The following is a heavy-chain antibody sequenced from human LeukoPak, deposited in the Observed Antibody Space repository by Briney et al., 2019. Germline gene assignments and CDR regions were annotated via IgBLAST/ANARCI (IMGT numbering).Heavy chain of an antibody. CDR2: IIPIFGTA. CDR3: AKSQGGTDAFDI. V-gene: IGHV1-69*13. Sequence: GASVKVSCKASGGTLSNYAISWGGPAPGQGVEWMGGIIPIFGTANYAQKFQGRVTITADESTSTAYMELSSLRSEDTAVYYCAKSQGGTDAFDIWGQGTMVTVSS. CDR1: GGTLSNYA. D-gene: IGHD1-26*01. J-gene: IGHJ3*02.